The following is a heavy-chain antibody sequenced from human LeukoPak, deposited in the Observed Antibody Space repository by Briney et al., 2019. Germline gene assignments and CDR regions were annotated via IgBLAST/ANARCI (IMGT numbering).Heavy chain of an antibody. CDR2: IYYSGST. Sequence: SETLSLTCTVSGGYISSSSNHWGWIRQPPGKGVEWIGSIYYSGSTYYNPSLRSRVTMSVDTSKDQFSLKLTSVTATDTALYYCARVRVAVEALYYFDLWGQGTLVTVSS. CDR1: GGYISSSSNH. V-gene: IGHV4-39*07. J-gene: IGHJ4*02. D-gene: IGHD2-15*01. CDR3: ARVRVAVEALYYFDL.